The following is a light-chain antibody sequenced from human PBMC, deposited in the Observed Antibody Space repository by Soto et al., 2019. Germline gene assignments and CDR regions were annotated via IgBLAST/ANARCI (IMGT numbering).Light chain of an antibody. CDR1: SSDVGGYNF. CDR2: DVT. V-gene: IGLV2-14*03. CDR3: SSYTSTNTQL. Sequence: QSALTQPASVSGSPGQSITISCTGTSSDVGGYNFVSWYQQHPGKAPKLMIYDVTNRPSGVSNRFSGSKSGNTASLTISGLQDEDEAHYYCSSYTSTNTQLFGGGTKLTVL. J-gene: IGLJ2*01.